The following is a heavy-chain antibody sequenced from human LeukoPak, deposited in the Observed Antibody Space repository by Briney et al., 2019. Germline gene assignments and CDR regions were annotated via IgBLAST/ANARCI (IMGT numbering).Heavy chain of an antibody. CDR3: ARGLPWGQNSLYGMDV. Sequence: ASVKVSCKASGYTFTSYGVSWVRQAPGQGLESMGWISAYNGNTNYAQKVQARVTMTRDTSTSTAYMELRSLRSDDTAVYYCARGLPWGQNSLYGMDVWGQGTTVTVSS. V-gene: IGHV1-18*01. CDR1: GYTFTSYG. J-gene: IGHJ6*02. CDR2: ISAYNGNT. D-gene: IGHD7-27*01.